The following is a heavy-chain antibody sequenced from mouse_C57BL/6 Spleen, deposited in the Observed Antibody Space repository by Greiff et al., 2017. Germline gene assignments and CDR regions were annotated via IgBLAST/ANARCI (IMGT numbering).Heavy chain of an antibody. CDR2: IYPGSGST. CDR1: GYTFTSYW. V-gene: IGHV1-55*01. Sequence: QVQLKESGAELVKPGASVKMSCKASGYTFTSYWITWVKQRPGQGLEWIGDIYPGSGSTNYNEKFKSKATLTVDTSSSTAYMQLSSLTSEDSAVYYCARERSAWFAYWGQGTLVTVSA. J-gene: IGHJ3*01. CDR3: ARERSAWFAY.